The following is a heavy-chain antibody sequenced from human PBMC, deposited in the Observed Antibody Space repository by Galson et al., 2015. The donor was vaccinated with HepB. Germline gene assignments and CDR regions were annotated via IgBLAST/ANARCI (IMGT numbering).Heavy chain of an antibody. V-gene: IGHV7-4-1*02. CDR1: GYTFTSYA. D-gene: IGHD2-15*01. CDR3: ASVRCGGSCYGVVPHKNWFAP. Sequence: SVKVSCKASGYTFTSYAMNWVRQAPGQGLEWMGWINTNTGNPTYAEGFTGRFVFSLDTSVSTAYLQISSLKAEDTAVYYCASVRCGGSCYGVVPHKNWFAPWGQGTLVTVSS. J-gene: IGHJ5*02. CDR2: INTNTGNP.